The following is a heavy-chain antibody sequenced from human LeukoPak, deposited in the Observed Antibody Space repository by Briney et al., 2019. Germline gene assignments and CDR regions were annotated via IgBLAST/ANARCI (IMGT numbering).Heavy chain of an antibody. J-gene: IGHJ4*02. CDR1: GFTFSSYA. V-gene: IGHV3-30-3*01. CDR3: ARVTRRDGFYFDY. D-gene: IGHD5-24*01. Sequence: GGSLRLSCAASGFTFSSYAMHWVRQAPGKGLEWVAVISYDGSNKYYADSVKGRFTISRDNSKNTLYLQVNSLKTEDTAVYYCARVTRRDGFYFDYWGQGTLVTVSS. CDR2: ISYDGSNK.